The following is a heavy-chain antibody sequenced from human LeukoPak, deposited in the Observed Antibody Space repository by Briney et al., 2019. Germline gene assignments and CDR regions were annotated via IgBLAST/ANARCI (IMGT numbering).Heavy chain of an antibody. CDR2: IYYSGST. V-gene: IGHV4-39*07. D-gene: IGHD7-27*01. CDR3: ARDGRLGITGWYFDL. CDR1: GGSISSSSYY. Sequence: SETLSLTCTVSGGSISSSSYYWGWIRQPPGKGLEWIGSIYYSGSTYYNPSLKSRVTISVDTSKNQFSLKLSSVTAADTAVYYCARDGRLGITGWYFDLWGRGTLVTVSS. J-gene: IGHJ2*01.